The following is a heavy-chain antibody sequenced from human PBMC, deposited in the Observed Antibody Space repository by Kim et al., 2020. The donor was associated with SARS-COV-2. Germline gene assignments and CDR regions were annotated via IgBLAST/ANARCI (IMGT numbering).Heavy chain of an antibody. J-gene: IGHJ5*02. Sequence: SLKRRVTISVDTSKNQFSLKLSSVTAADTAVYYCAREGRGSKGRGGWFDPWGQGTLVTVSS. V-gene: IGHV4-31*02. CDR3: AREGRGSKGRGGWFDP. D-gene: IGHD3-10*01.